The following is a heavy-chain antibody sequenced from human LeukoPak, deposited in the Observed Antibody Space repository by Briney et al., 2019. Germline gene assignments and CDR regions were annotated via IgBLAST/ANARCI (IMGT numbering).Heavy chain of an antibody. CDR1: GGSFSGYY. V-gene: IGHV4-34*01. D-gene: IGHD6-13*01. CDR3: ARGPPRCSSWIPFDY. CDR2: INHSGST. Sequence: SETLSLTCAVYGGSFSGYYWSWIRQPPGKGLEWIGEINHSGSTNYNPSLKSRVTISVDTSKNQFSLKLSSVTAADTAVYYCARGPPRCSSWIPFDYWGQGTLVTVSS. J-gene: IGHJ4*02.